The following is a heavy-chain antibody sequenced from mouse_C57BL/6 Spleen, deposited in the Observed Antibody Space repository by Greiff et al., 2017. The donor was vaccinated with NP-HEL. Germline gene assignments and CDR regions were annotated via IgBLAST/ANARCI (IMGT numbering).Heavy chain of an antibody. J-gene: IGHJ4*01. CDR2: INPSNGGT. CDR3: ARRGWPQRVYYAMDY. D-gene: IGHD6-1*01. Sequence: QVQLQQSGTELVKPGASVKLSCKASGYTFTSYWMHWVKQRPGQGLEWIGNINPSNGGTNYNEKFKSKATLTVDKSSSTAYMQLSSLTSEDSAVYYCARRGWPQRVYYAMDYWGQGTSVTVSS. CDR1: GYTFTSYW. V-gene: IGHV1-53*01.